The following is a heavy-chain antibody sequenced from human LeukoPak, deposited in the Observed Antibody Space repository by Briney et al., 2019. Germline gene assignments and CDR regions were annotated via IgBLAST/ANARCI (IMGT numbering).Heavy chain of an antibody. CDR3: ATNDFWSGEDAFDI. CDR1: GGSFSGYY. Sequence: SETLSLTCAVYGGSFSGYYWSWIRQPPGKGLEWIGEINHSGSTNYNPSLKSRVTISVDTSKNQFSLKLSSVTAADTAVYYCATNDFWSGEDAFDIWGQGTMVTVSS. CDR2: INHSGST. V-gene: IGHV4-34*01. D-gene: IGHD3-3*01. J-gene: IGHJ3*02.